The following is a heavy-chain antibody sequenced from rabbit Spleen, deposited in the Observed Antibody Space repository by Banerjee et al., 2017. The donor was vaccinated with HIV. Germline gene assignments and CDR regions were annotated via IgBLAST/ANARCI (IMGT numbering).Heavy chain of an antibody. CDR1: GFDFSSSA. Sequence: QSLEESGGDLVKPGASLTLTCTASGFDFSSSAMCWVRQAPGKGLEWIGCIYTGGGGSTYYANWAKDQFTVSKTSSTTVTLQMTSLTAADTATYFCARNYVNAPNLYLDLWGPGTLVTVS. J-gene: IGHJ4*01. CDR2: IYTGGGGST. V-gene: IGHV1S40*01. D-gene: IGHD6-1*01. CDR3: ARNYVNAPNLYLDL.